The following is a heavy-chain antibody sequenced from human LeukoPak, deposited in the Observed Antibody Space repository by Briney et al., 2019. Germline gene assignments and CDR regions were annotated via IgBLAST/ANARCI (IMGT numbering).Heavy chain of an antibody. CDR2: IHHSGST. D-gene: IGHD6-6*01. CDR3: ARRVHSSSSGFDY. J-gene: IGHJ4*02. V-gene: IGHV4-38-2*01. CDR1: ASSISSGYY. Sequence: SETLSLTCAVSASSISSGYYWGWIRQPPGKGLEWIGTIHHSGSTYYNPSLKSRVTISLDTSKNQFSLKLTSVTAADTAAYYCARRVHSSSSGFDYWGQGTLVAVSS.